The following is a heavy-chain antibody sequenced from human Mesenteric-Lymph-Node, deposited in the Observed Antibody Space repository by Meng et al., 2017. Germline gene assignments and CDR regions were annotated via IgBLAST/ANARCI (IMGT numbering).Heavy chain of an antibody. Sequence: GGSLRLSCAASGFTFRSSDMAWVRQAPGKGLEWVSGINWNGGSTGYADSVKGRFTISRDNAKNSLFLQMNSLRAEDTALYYCARGDYGSGSYYYSPIWGQGTMVTVSS. CDR3: ARGDYGSGSYYYSPI. D-gene: IGHD3-10*01. CDR1: GFTFRSSD. CDR2: INWNGGST. V-gene: IGHV3-20*04. J-gene: IGHJ3*02.